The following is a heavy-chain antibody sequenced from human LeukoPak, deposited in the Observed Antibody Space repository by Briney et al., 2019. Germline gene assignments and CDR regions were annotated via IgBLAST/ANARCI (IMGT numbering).Heavy chain of an antibody. V-gene: IGHV5-51*01. D-gene: IGHD5-12*01. J-gene: IGHJ6*02. CDR2: IYPGDSDT. Sequence: GESLKISCKGSGYSFTSYWIGWVRQMPGKGLEWRGIIYPGDSDTRYSPSFQGQVTISADKSISTAYLQWSSLKASDTAMYYCARRGGYEDNYYYYGMDVWGQGTTVTVSS. CDR1: GYSFTSYW. CDR3: ARRGGYEDNYYYYGMDV.